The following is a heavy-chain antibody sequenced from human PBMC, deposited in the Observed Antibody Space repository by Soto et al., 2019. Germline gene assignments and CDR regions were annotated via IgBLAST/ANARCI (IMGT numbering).Heavy chain of an antibody. D-gene: IGHD5-12*01. Sequence: GGSLRLSCAASGFTFSSYGMHWVRQAPGKGLEWVAVISYDGSNKYYADSVKGRFTISRDNSKNTLYLQMNSLRAEDTAVYYCAKVRGVEMATGFDYWGQGTLVTVSS. CDR3: AKVRGVEMATGFDY. CDR2: ISYDGSNK. CDR1: GFTFSSYG. J-gene: IGHJ4*02. V-gene: IGHV3-30*18.